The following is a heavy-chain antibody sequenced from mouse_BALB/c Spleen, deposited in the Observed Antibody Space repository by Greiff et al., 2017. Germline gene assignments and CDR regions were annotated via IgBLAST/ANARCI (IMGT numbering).Heavy chain of an antibody. CDR1: GYTFTSYW. D-gene: IGHD2-12*01. CDR3: ARTAYSHAMDY. V-gene: IGHV1-7*01. J-gene: IGHJ4*01. Sequence: VQLQQSGAELAKPGASVKMSCKASGYTFTSYWMHWVKQRPGQGLEWIGYINPSTGYTEYNQKFKDKATLTADKSSSTAYMQLSSLTSEDSAVYYCARTAYSHAMDYWGQGTSVTVSS. CDR2: INPSTGYT.